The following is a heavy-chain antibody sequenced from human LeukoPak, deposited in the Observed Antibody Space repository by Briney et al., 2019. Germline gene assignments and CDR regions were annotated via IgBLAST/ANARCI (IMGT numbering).Heavy chain of an antibody. CDR2: LYPGDSDT. D-gene: IGHD3-10*01. V-gene: IGHV5-51*01. CDR3: TRHIRGSGTYPIDY. J-gene: IGHJ4*02. CDR1: GYTFTSYW. Sequence: ASVKVSCKASGYTFTSYWIGWVRQMPGKGLEWMGILYPGDSDTRYSPSFQGQVTISADKSMSTAYLQWSSLKASDTAMYYCTRHIRGSGTYPIDYWGQGTLVTVSS.